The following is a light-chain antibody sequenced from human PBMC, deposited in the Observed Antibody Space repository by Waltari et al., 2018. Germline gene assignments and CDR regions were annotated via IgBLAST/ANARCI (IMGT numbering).Light chain of an antibody. J-gene: IGKJ1*01. V-gene: IGKV3-20*01. CDR2: DAA. Sequence: EIMLPQSPGTLSLCTAERATLSCRASQSISKYLAWYQQKPGQAPRLLIYDAASRATGIPDRFGGSGSGTDFSLTISRLEPEDSAVYYCQKYGTLPATFGQGTKVEIK. CDR3: QKYGTLPAT. CDR1: QSISKY.